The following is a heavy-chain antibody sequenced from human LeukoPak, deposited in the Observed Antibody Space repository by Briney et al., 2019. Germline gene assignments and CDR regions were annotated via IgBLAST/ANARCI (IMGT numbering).Heavy chain of an antibody. Sequence: GASVKVSCKASGYTFNSYNINWVRQAPGQGLEWMGWISAYNGNTKYADNFQGRATMTTDTSTSTGYMELRSLRSDDTALYYCARSLYCSDGSCRGDVWGQGTTVTVSS. CDR3: ARSLYCSDGSCRGDV. D-gene: IGHD2-15*01. V-gene: IGHV1-18*01. CDR1: GYTFNSYN. J-gene: IGHJ6*02. CDR2: ISAYNGNT.